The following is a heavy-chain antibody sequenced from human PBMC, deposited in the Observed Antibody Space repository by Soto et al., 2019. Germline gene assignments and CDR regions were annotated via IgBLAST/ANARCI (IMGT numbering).Heavy chain of an antibody. V-gene: IGHV4-30-2*01. CDR2: IYHSGST. CDR3: ARENGGGDWAYYFDY. Sequence: QLQLQESGSGLVKPSQTLSLTCAVSGGSISSGGYSWSWIRQPPGNGLEWIGYIYHSGSTYYNPSLKSRVTISVDRSKNQFSLKLSSVTAADTAVYYCARENGGGDWAYYFDYWGQGTLVTVSS. D-gene: IGHD2-21*02. CDR1: GGSISSGGYS. J-gene: IGHJ4*02.